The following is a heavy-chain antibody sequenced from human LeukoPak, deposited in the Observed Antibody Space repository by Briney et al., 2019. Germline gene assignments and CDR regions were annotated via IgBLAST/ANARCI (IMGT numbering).Heavy chain of an antibody. J-gene: IGHJ4*02. CDR2: ISGSGGST. V-gene: IGHV3-23*01. CDR3: AKAQEYYYGSGSYDY. D-gene: IGHD3-10*01. CDR1: GFTFSSYA. Sequence: PGGSLRLSCAASGFTFSSYAMSWVRQAPGKGLEWVSAISGSGGSTYYADSVKGGFTISRDNSKNTLYLQMNSLRAEDTAVYYCAKAQEYYYGSGSYDYWGQGTLVTVSS.